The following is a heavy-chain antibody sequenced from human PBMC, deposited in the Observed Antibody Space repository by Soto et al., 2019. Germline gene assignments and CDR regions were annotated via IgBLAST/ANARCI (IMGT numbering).Heavy chain of an antibody. Sequence: EVQLVESGGGLVKPGGSPRLSCAASGFTFSSYSMNWVRQAPGKGLEWVSSISSSSSYIYYADSVKGRFTISRDNAKNSLYLQMNSLRAEDTAVYYCARDGGTVTKHFDYWGQGTLVTVSS. CDR2: ISSSSSYI. CDR3: ARDGGTVTKHFDY. V-gene: IGHV3-21*01. J-gene: IGHJ4*02. D-gene: IGHD4-4*01. CDR1: GFTFSSYS.